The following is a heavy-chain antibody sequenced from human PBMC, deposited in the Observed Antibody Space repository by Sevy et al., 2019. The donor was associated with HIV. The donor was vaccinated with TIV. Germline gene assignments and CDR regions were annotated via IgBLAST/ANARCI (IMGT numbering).Heavy chain of an antibody. Sequence: ASVKVSCKASGYTFTGYYIHWVRQAPGQGLEWMGWINPISDGTNYVQKFQGRVTMTSDTSINTAYMDLRRLRSDDTALYYCARGENFWTASYYFDYWGQGTLVTVSS. CDR2: INPISDGT. D-gene: IGHD3-3*01. J-gene: IGHJ4*02. CDR3: ARGENFWTASYYFDY. CDR1: GYTFTGYY. V-gene: IGHV1-2*02.